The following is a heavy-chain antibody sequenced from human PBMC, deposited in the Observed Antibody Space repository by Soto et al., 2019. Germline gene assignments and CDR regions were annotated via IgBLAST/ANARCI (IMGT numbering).Heavy chain of an antibody. J-gene: IGHJ3*02. V-gene: IGHV3-23*01. Sequence: PGGSLRLSCAASGFTFSSYAMSWVRQAPGKGLEWVSAISGSGGSTYYADSVKGRFTISRDNSKNTLYLQMNSLRAEDTAVYYCAKGLYDSSGYYYPDAFDIWGQGTMVTVSS. CDR2: ISGSGGST. CDR3: AKGLYDSSGYYYPDAFDI. CDR1: GFTFSSYA. D-gene: IGHD3-22*01.